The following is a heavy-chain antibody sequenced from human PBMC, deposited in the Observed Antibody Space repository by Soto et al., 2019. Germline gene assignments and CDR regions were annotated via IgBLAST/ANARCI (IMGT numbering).Heavy chain of an antibody. J-gene: IGHJ4*02. CDR1: GYTFIDFF. CDR3: ARGALSGFFIY. V-gene: IGHV1-2*02. Sequence: ASVKVSCKASGYTFIDFFIHWVRQAPGQGLEWMGWVNPNSGDTNYAQSFQGRVAMTRDTSVTTAFMELKSLRPDDTAVYFCARGALSGFFIYWGQGALVTVSS. D-gene: IGHD3-3*01. CDR2: VNPNSGDT.